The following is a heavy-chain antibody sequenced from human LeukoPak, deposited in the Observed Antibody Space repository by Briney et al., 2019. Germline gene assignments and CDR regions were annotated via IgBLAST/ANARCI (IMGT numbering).Heavy chain of an antibody. D-gene: IGHD3-10*01. CDR2: IYPGDSDT. V-gene: IGHV5-51*01. CDR1: GYSFTRNW. J-gene: IGHJ5*02. CDR3: ARLRGVRAPFDP. Sequence: GESLKISCKGSGYSFTRNWIGWVRQMPGKGLQWMGIIYPGDSDTRYSPSFQGQVTISADKSINTASLQWSSLKASDTAMYYCARLRGVRAPFDPWGQGTLVTVSS.